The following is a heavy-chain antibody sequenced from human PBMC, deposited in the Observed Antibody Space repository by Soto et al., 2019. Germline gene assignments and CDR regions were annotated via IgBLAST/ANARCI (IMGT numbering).Heavy chain of an antibody. J-gene: IGHJ4*02. Sequence: SETLSLTCSVSGASIRSGGYYWSWLRQSPGKGLEWIGHIYYTGITFYSPSLKSRLTISLDTPTNQFSLDLISVTTADTAMYYCARIEMASIKWGRGTLVPSPQ. CDR3: ARIEMASIK. CDR2: IYYTGIT. CDR1: GASIRSGGYY. V-gene: IGHV4-31*03. D-gene: IGHD5-12*01.